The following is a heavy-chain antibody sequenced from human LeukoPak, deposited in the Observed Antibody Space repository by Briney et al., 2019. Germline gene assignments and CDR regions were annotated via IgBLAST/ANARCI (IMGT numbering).Heavy chain of an antibody. CDR2: ISSSGSTI. CDR1: GFTFSSYE. Sequence: GGSLRLSCAASGFTFSSYEMNWVRQAPGKGLEWVSYISSSGSTIYYADSVKGRFTISRDNAKNSLYLQMNSLRAEDTAVYYCARTVRPNRGPYYFDYWGQGTLVTVSS. CDR3: ARTVRPNRGPYYFDY. V-gene: IGHV3-48*03. D-gene: IGHD7-27*01. J-gene: IGHJ4*02.